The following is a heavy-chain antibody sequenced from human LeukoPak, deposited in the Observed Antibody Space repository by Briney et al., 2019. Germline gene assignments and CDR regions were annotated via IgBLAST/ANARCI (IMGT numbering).Heavy chain of an antibody. D-gene: IGHD1-14*01. V-gene: IGHV4-61*02. J-gene: IGHJ4*02. CDR2: FYISGST. Sequence: PSETLSLTCTVSGASISSGLHYWSWIRQSAGKGLEWIGRFYISGSTDYNPALKSRVTISVDTSKNQFSLKLSSVTAADTAVYYCARGRGGKTLRITPFDYWGQGTQVTVSS. CDR3: ARGRGGKTLRITPFDY. CDR1: GASISSGLHY.